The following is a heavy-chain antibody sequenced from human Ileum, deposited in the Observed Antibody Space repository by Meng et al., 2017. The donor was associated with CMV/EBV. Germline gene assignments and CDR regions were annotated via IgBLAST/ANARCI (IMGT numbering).Heavy chain of an antibody. V-gene: IGHV2-5*02. D-gene: IGHD2-8*02. J-gene: IGHJ4*02. CDR2: IYWDGDK. Sequence: QITRMMSGPPPVQPPKPFTLPSTFLWFSPPTYGMAVAVIRQHPGKALELLAVIYWDGDKRYRSSLKTRLTITKDTSKDQVLLTMTNMDPLDTATYYCAHLSARRTEKFDYWGQGVLVTVSS. CDR1: WFSPPTYGMA. CDR3: AHLSARRTEKFDY.